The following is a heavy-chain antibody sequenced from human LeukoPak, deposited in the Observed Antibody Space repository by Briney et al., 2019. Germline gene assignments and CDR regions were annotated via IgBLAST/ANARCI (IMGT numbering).Heavy chain of an antibody. J-gene: IGHJ5*02. CDR1: GGSISSYY. CDR2: IYYSGTT. CDR3: ARDGAGFHP. V-gene: IGHV4-39*07. D-gene: IGHD3-16*01. Sequence: SETLSLTCTVSGGSISSYYWAWIRQPPGKGLEWIGSIYYSGTTHYNPSLQSRVTISIDTSKNQFYLKLTSVTAADTAEYYCARDGAGFHPWGPGTLVTVSS.